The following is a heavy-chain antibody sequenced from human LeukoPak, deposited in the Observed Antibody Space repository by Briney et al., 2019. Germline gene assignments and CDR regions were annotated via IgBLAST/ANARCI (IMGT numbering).Heavy chain of an antibody. CDR1: GLIFVDYG. J-gene: IGHJ5*02. CDR3: ARDLSPVAEWFGELLYSNWFDP. D-gene: IGHD3-10*01. Sequence: GGSVRHSCAASGLIFVDYGRSWVRQPPGKGRAWVFGINWIGRSTCYAGSVKGRFTISRDNAKNSLYLKMNSLRAVETALYYCARDLSPVAEWFGELLYSNWFDPWGQGTLVTVSS. V-gene: IGHV3-20*04. CDR2: INWIGRST.